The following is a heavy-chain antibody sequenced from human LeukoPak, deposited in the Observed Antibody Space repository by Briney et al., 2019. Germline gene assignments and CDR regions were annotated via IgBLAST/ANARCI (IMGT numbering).Heavy chain of an antibody. V-gene: IGHV4-38-2*02. D-gene: IGHD4-23*01. J-gene: IGHJ4*02. CDR2: IYHSGST. CDR3: ARDRLRWPKIDY. Sequence: SETLSLTCTVSRSSISRGYYWAWIRQPPGKGLEWIGSIYHSGSTFYNPSLKSRVTISVDTSKNQFSLKLNSVTAADTAVYYCARDRLRWPKIDYWGQGTLVTVSS. CDR1: RSSISRGYY.